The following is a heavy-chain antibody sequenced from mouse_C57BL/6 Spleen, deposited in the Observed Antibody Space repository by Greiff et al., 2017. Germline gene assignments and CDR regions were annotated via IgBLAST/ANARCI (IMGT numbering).Heavy chain of an antibody. Sequence: QVPLKHSGAELVKPGASVKISCKASGFAFSSYWMNWVKQRPGTGLEWLGQIYPGDGDPASDGKFKGKATLTADQSSITAYMHLSSLTSEDSAVYFCARGEYFDVWGTGTTVTVAS. CDR3: ARGEYFDV. V-gene: IGHV1-80*01. CDR2: IYPGDGDP. CDR1: GFAFSSYW. J-gene: IGHJ1*03.